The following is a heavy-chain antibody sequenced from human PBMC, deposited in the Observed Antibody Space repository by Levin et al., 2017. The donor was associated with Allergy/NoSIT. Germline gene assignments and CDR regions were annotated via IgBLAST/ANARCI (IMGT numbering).Heavy chain of an antibody. D-gene: IGHD1-26*01. V-gene: IGHV3-11*01. J-gene: IGHJ3*02. CDR3: ARGIPKWELGGGAFDI. CDR1: GFTFSDYY. CDR2: LSNSGSTI. Sequence: GESLKISCAASGFTFSDYYMSWIRQAPGKGLEWVSYLSNSGSTIYYADSVKGRFTIFRDNAKNSLYVQMNSLRAEDTAVYYCARGIPKWELGGGAFDIWGQGTMVTVSS.